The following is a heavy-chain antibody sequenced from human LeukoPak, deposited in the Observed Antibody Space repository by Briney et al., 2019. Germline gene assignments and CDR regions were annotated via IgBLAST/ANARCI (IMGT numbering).Heavy chain of an antibody. CDR1: GFTFSSYG. D-gene: IGHD6-19*01. J-gene: IGHJ4*02. CDR3: AKDPGDSAVAGTGY. CDR2: ISYDGSNK. V-gene: IGHV3-30*18. Sequence: AGGSLRLSCAASGFTFSSYGMHWVRKAPGKGLEWVAVISYDGSNKYYADSVKGRFTISRDNSKNTLYLQMNSLRAEDTAVYYCAKDPGDSAVAGTGYWGQGTLVTVSS.